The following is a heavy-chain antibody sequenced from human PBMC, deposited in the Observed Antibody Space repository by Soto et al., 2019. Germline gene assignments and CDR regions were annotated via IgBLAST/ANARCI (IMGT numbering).Heavy chain of an antibody. CDR2: ISSSLGHT. D-gene: IGHD1-1*01. CDR3: AANWNFGLNF. J-gene: IGHJ4*02. CDR1: GFDFSDFH. Sequence: GGSLRLSCVASGFDFSDFHISWVRQAPGKGLEWISYISSSLGHTDYAESVKGRFTISRDNAKSSVFLEMSDLRSDDTAVYYCAANWNFGLNFWGQGTLVNVS. V-gene: IGHV3-11*03.